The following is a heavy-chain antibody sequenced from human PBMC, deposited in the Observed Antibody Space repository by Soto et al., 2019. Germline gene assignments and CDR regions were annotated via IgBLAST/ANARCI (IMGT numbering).Heavy chain of an antibody. CDR2: IIPIFGTA. V-gene: IGHV1-69*06. D-gene: IGHD2-15*01. CDR1: GGTFSSYA. J-gene: IGHJ4*02. CDR3: ARDRLRGVGGGHYYFDY. Sequence: SVKVSCKASGGTFSSYAISWVRQAPGQGLEWMGGIIPIFGTANYAQKFQGRVTITADKSTSTAYMELSSLRSEDTAVYYCARDRLRGVGGGHYYFDYWGQGPLVPVSS.